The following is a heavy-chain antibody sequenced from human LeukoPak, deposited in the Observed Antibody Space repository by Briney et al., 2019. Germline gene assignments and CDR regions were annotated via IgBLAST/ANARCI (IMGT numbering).Heavy chain of an antibody. Sequence: GESLKISCKGSGYSFTSYWIGWVRQMPGKGLEWMGIIYPGDSDTRYSPSFQGQVTISADKSISTAYLQWSSLKASDTAIYYCARRYYDSSAYYSFDPWGQGTLVTVSS. J-gene: IGHJ5*02. CDR2: IYPGDSDT. V-gene: IGHV5-51*01. D-gene: IGHD3-22*01. CDR3: ARRYYDSSAYYSFDP. CDR1: GYSFTSYW.